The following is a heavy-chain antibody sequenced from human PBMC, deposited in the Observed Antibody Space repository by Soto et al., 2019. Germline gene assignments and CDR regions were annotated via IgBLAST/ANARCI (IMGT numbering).Heavy chain of an antibody. Sequence: QVQLVQSGAEVKKPGASVKVSCKASGYTFTSYDINWVRQATGQGLEWMGWMNPNSGNTDYAQKFQGRVTMTRNTSISTAYMELSCLRSEDTAVYYCARGRDWNWRSNFDYWGQGTLVTVSS. CDR3: ARGRDWNWRSNFDY. V-gene: IGHV1-8*01. CDR2: MNPNSGNT. CDR1: GYTFTSYD. J-gene: IGHJ4*02. D-gene: IGHD1-7*01.